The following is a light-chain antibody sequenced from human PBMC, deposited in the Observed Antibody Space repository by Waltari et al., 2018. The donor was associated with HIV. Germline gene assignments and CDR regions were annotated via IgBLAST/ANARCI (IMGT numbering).Light chain of an antibody. Sequence: LTQPAPVSGPPGQSIIISCPGTTGDVGGFDFFSWYQQYPGTAPKVIISDVTNRPSGVSSRFSGSKSGNTASLTISGLQGEDEADYYCASYTHSSTLVFGGGTKLTVL. V-gene: IGLV2-14*03. CDR1: TGDVGGFDF. CDR2: DVT. J-gene: IGLJ3*02. CDR3: ASYTHSSTLV.